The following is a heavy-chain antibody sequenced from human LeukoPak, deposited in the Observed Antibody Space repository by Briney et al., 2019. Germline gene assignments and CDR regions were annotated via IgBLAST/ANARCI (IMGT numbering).Heavy chain of an antibody. CDR3: ATIDITMAAFDT. J-gene: IGHJ3*02. V-gene: IGHV1-46*01. CDR1: GYTFTSYY. Sequence: SVKVSCKTCGYTFTSYYMHWMRQAPGQRLEWVGMINPNGGGTSSAQKFQGRVTMTRGTSTSTAYMELSSLRSEDTAVYYCATIDITMAAFDTWGQGTMVTVSS. CDR2: INPNGGGT. D-gene: IGHD3-10*01.